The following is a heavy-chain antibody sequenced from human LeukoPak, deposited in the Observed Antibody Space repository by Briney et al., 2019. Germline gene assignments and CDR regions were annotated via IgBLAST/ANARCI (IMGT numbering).Heavy chain of an antibody. CDR2: INHSGST. D-gene: IGHD6-13*01. J-gene: IGHJ4*02. CDR1: GGSFSGYY. V-gene: IGHV4-34*01. CDR3: VRLAFGGIAAVGDY. Sequence: SETLSLTCAVYGGSFSGYYWSWIRQPPGKGLEWIGEINHSGSTNYNPSLKSRVTISVDTSKNQFSLKLSSVTAADTAAYYCVRLAFGGIAAVGDYWGQGTLVIVSS.